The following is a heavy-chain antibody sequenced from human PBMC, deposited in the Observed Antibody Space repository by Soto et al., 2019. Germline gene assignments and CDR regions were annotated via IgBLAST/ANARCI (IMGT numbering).Heavy chain of an antibody. Sequence: GASVKVSCKASGYSFTSLDINWVRQTAGQGLEWRGWMQPSTGRTGYAQKFQGRVTMTRDTSINSAYMELTTLTSDGTAFYYCARGVSAGVDYWGQGTLVTASS. J-gene: IGHJ4*02. CDR1: GYSFTSLD. CDR2: MQPSTGRT. CDR3: ARGVSAGVDY. V-gene: IGHV1-8*01. D-gene: IGHD1-26*01.